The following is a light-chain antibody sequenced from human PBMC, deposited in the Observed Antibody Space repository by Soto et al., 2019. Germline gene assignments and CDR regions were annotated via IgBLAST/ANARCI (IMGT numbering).Light chain of an antibody. CDR1: QILVDTDGNTY. V-gene: IGKV2-30*01. J-gene: IGKJ1*01. Sequence: VITHSPLSLPVTPVDPASISFMSSQILVDTDGNTYLNWFQQRPGQSPRRLIYWVSNRDSGVPGRFSGSGAGTDFTLKISRVEAEDVGVYYCMKSTHWPPKFGQGTKVDIK. CDR3: MKSTHWPPK. CDR2: WVS.